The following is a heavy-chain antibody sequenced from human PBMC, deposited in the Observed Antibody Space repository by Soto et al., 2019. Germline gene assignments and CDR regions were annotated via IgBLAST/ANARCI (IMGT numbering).Heavy chain of an antibody. Sequence: QVHLVQSGPEVKKPGASVKVSCKASGYGFSTYGITWVRQAPGQGLEWMGWVSAYTQTPNYAEKFQGRVTMTTDTSSTTTYMDLGGLTSDDTAIYFCGRGPAWGQGTLVIVSS. CDR2: VSAYTQTP. J-gene: IGHJ4*02. V-gene: IGHV1-18*01. CDR1: GYGFSTYG. CDR3: GRGPA.